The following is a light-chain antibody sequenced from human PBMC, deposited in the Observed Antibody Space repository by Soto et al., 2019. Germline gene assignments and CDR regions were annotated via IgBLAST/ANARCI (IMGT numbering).Light chain of an antibody. CDR1: QSVSSY. V-gene: IGKV3-11*01. J-gene: IGKJ4*01. CDR2: DAS. CDR3: QQRSNCPLT. Sequence: EIVLTQSPATLSLSPGERATLSCRASQSVSSYLAWYQQKPGQAPRLLIYDASNRATGIPARFSGSGSGTDFPLTISSLAPEDFAFYYCQQRSNCPLTFGGGTKVEIK.